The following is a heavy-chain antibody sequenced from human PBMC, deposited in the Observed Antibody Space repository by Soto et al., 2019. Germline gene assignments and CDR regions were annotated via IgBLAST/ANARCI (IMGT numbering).Heavy chain of an antibody. V-gene: IGHV1-69*01. D-gene: IGHD4-17*01. CDR1: GGTFSSYA. Sequence: QVQLVQSGAEVKKPGSSVKVSCKASGGTFSSYAISWVRQAPGQGLEWMGGIIPIFGTANYAQKFQGRVTITADESTSTAYMELSSLRPEDTAVYYCARDKGYGDYEDYYYGMDVWGQGTTVTVSS. CDR3: ARDKGYGDYEDYYYGMDV. J-gene: IGHJ6*02. CDR2: IIPIFGTA.